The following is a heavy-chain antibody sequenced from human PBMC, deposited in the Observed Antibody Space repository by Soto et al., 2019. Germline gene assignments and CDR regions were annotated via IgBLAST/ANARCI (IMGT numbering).Heavy chain of an antibody. V-gene: IGHV1-69*13. Sequence: SVKVSCKASGGTFSSYAISWVRQAPGQGLEWMGGIIPIFGTANYAQKFQGRVTITADESTSTAYMELSSLRSEDTAVYYCARSSWVEVVTGAYYFGYWGQGTLVTVSS. CDR2: IIPIFGTA. CDR3: ARSSWVEVVTGAYYFGY. D-gene: IGHD2-15*01. J-gene: IGHJ4*02. CDR1: GGTFSSYA.